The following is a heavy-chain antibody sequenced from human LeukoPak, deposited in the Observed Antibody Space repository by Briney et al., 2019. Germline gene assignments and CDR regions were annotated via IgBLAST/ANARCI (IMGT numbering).Heavy chain of an antibody. D-gene: IGHD3-3*01. CDR1: GYTFTGYY. V-gene: IGHV1-2*02. CDR3: ARDKEDYDFWSGYYGRQGFSYGMDV. CDR2: INPNSGGT. J-gene: IGHJ6*02. Sequence: ASVKVSCKASGYTFTGYYMHWVRQAPGQGLEWMGWINPNSGGTNYAQKFQGRVTMTRDTSISTAYMELRRLRSDDTVVYYCARDKEDYDFWSGYYGRQGFSYGMDVWGQGTTVTVSS.